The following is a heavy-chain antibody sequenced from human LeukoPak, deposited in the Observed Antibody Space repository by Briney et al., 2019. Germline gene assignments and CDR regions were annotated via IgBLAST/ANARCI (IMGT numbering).Heavy chain of an antibody. Sequence: PGGSLRLSCAASRFTFSSYAMSWVRQAPGKGLEWVSTISVSGGSTYYADSVKGRFTISRDNSRNTLYLQMNSLRAEDTAVYYCARGYSRAFDIWGQGTMVTVSS. CDR1: RFTFSSYA. J-gene: IGHJ3*02. CDR2: ISVSGGST. D-gene: IGHD2-21*01. V-gene: IGHV3-23*01. CDR3: ARGYSRAFDI.